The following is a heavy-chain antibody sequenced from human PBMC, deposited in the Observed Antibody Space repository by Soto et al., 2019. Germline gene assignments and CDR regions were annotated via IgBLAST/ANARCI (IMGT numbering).Heavy chain of an antibody. Sequence: QVQLVESGGGVVQPGRSLRLSCAASGFTFSSYGMHWVRQAPGKGLEWVAVIWYDGSIKYYADSVKGRFTISRDNSKNTLYLQMNSLRAEDTAVYYCARSEQWLFHYYYGMDVWGQGTTVTVSS. CDR1: GFTFSSYG. J-gene: IGHJ6*02. CDR2: IWYDGSIK. D-gene: IGHD6-19*01. CDR3: ARSEQWLFHYYYGMDV. V-gene: IGHV3-33*01.